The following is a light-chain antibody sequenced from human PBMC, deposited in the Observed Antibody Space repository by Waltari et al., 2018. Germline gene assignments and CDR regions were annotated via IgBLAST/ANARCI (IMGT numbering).Light chain of an antibody. J-gene: IGKJ4*01. CDR2: AAS. CDR3: QQSYTMPLT. Sequence: AIRMTQSPSSLSSSTGDRVTITCRASQGISSYSSWYQQKPGKAPKLLIYAASSLQSGVPSRFSGSGSGTDFTLTISSLQPEDSATYFCQQSYTMPLTFGGGTKVVIK. V-gene: IGKV1-8*01. CDR1: QGISSY.